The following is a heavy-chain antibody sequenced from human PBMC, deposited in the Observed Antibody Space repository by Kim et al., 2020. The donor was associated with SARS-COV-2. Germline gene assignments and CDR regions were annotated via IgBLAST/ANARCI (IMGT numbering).Heavy chain of an antibody. D-gene: IGHD6-13*01. J-gene: IGHJ4*02. CDR3: ARVSDQQLAPFDY. Sequence: YANSVKGRFTISRDNSKNTLYLQMNSLRAEDTAVYYCARVSDQQLAPFDYWGQGTLVTVSS. V-gene: IGHV3-66*01.